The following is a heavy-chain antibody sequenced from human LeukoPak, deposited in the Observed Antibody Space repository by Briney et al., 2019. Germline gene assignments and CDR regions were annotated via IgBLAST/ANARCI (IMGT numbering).Heavy chain of an antibody. J-gene: IGHJ4*01. CDR3: ARHRDYYDT. CDR2: IYSSGSA. D-gene: IGHD3-22*01. CDR1: GASINNNF. V-gene: IGHV4-59*08. Sequence: SETLSLTCTVSGASINNNFWTWIRQPPGKGLEWIGYIYSSGSANYNPSLKSRDIISGDTSKNQISLNLTSVTAADTAVYFCARHRDYYDTWGHGTLVTVSS.